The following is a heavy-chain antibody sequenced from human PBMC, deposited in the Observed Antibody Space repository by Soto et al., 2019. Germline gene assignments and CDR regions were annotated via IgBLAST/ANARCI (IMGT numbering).Heavy chain of an antibody. Sequence: QVQLVESGGGVVQPGRSLRLSCAASGFTFSSYAMQWVRQAPGKGLEWVAVISYDGSNKYYADSVKGRFTISRDNSKNTLYLQMNSLRAEDTAVYYCARDLGMGDWGQGTLVTVSS. J-gene: IGHJ4*02. CDR3: ARDLGMGD. V-gene: IGHV3-30-3*01. D-gene: IGHD3-16*01. CDR2: ISYDGSNK. CDR1: GFTFSSYA.